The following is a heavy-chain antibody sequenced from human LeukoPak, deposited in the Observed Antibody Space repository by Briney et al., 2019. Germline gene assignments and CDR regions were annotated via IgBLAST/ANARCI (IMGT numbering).Heavy chain of an antibody. J-gene: IGHJ6*03. Sequence: GGSLRLSCAASGFTFSSYSMNWVRQAPGKGLEWFSYISSSSSTIYYADSVKGRFTISRDNAKNSLYLQMNSLRAEDTAVYYCARDPQYSGYDDYYYYMDVWGKGTTVTVSS. V-gene: IGHV3-48*01. CDR1: GFTFSSYS. D-gene: IGHD5-12*01. CDR3: ARDPQYSGYDDYYYYMDV. CDR2: ISSSSSTI.